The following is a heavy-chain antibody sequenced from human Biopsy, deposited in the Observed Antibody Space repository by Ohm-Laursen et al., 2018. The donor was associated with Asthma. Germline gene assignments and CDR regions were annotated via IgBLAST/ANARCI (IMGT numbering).Heavy chain of an antibody. V-gene: IGHV1-24*01. J-gene: IGHJ4*02. Sequence: ASVKVSCKISGYSLTDLSMHWVRQAPGQGLEWMGGHDHEEGGTVNAWRFQGRVTMTEDTSTDTAYMELSNLSSDDTAVYYCASDFPKDYVRYNFQFWGQGTLVTVSS. CDR3: ASDFPKDYVRYNFQF. CDR1: GYSLTDLS. CDR2: HDHEEGGT. D-gene: IGHD4-17*01.